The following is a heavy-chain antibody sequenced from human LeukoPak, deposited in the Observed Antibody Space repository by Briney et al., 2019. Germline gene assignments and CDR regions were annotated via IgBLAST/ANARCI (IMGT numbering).Heavy chain of an antibody. J-gene: IGHJ4*02. Sequence: GGSLRLSCAASGFTFISYAMHWVRQAPGKGLEWVAVISYDGSNKYYADSVKGRFTISRDNSKNTLYLQMNSLRAEDTAVYYCARGLYKWELQPYYFDYWGQGTLVTVSS. D-gene: IGHD1-26*01. CDR3: ARGLYKWELQPYYFDY. V-gene: IGHV3-30*04. CDR1: GFTFISYA. CDR2: ISYDGSNK.